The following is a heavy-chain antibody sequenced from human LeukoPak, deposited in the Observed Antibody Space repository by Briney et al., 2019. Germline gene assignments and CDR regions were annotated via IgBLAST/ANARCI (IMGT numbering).Heavy chain of an antibody. Sequence: PGRSLRLSCAASGFTFSSYGMHWVRQAPGKGLEWVAVISYDGSNKYYADSVKGRFTISRDNSKNTLYLQMNSLRAEDTAVYYCAKDTPLYSSGWYDDSFDYWGQGTLVTVSS. CDR1: GFTFSSYG. CDR2: ISYDGSNK. V-gene: IGHV3-30*18. D-gene: IGHD6-19*01. CDR3: AKDTPLYSSGWYDDSFDY. J-gene: IGHJ4*02.